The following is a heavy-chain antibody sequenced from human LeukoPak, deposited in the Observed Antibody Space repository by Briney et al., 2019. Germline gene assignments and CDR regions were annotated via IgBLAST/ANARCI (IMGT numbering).Heavy chain of an antibody. CDR2: ISSSSRYI. J-gene: IGHJ3*02. Sequence: GGSLRLSCAASGFSFSSYTMNWVRQAPGKGLEWVSSISSSSRYIQYADSAKDRFTISRDNSKNTLYLQMNSLRAEDTAVYYCARAGAYPIAQDAFDIWGQGTMVTVSP. V-gene: IGHV3-21*01. CDR3: ARAGAYPIAQDAFDI. CDR1: GFSFSSYT. D-gene: IGHD1-26*01.